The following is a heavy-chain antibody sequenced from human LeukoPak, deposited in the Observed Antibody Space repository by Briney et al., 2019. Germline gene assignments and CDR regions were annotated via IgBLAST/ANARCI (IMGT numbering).Heavy chain of an antibody. CDR1: GYTFTRYY. J-gene: IGHJ4*02. CDR2: INPSGEST. CDR3: ARAKSRDYGIDY. Sequence: GASVKVSCKASGYTFTRYYMHWVGQAPGQGLEWMGIINPSGESTIYAQKFQGRVTMTRDTSTSTVYMELSSLRSEDTAVYFCARAKSRDYGIDYWGPGTLVTVSS. V-gene: IGHV1-46*01. D-gene: IGHD4-17*01.